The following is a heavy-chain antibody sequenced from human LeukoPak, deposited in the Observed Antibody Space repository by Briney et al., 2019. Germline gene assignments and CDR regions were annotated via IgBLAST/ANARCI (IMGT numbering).Heavy chain of an antibody. CDR1: GFTFSSYA. J-gene: IGHJ6*02. Sequence: GGSLRLSWAASGFTFSSYAMSWVRKAPGKGLEWVSAISGSGGSTYYADSVKGRFTISRDNSKNTLYLQMNSLRAEDTAVYYCAKPDDYGDYVLYYGMDVWGQGTTVTVSS. V-gene: IGHV3-23*01. CDR2: ISGSGGST. CDR3: AKPDDYGDYVLYYGMDV. D-gene: IGHD4-17*01.